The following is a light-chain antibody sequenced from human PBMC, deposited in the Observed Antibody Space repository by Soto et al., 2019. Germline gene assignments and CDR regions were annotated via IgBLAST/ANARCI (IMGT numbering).Light chain of an antibody. CDR2: KAS. CDR3: QQYNSQRT. CDR1: QYISKW. V-gene: IGKV1-5*03. Sequence: DIQMTQSPSTLSASVGDRVTITCRASQYISKWLAWYQQKPGKAPKLLIYKASSLESGVPSRFSGSGSGTEFTLTISSMQPDDFATYYCQQYNSQRTFGQGNKVEIK. J-gene: IGKJ1*01.